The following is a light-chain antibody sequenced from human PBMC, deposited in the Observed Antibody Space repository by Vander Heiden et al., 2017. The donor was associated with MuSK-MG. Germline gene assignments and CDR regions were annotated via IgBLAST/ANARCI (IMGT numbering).Light chain of an antibody. CDR1: SSDVGGYKF. CDR3: SSYTSSSTLV. CDR2: DVS. J-gene: IGLJ1*01. Sequence: QSALTQPASVSGSPGQSITTSCTGTSSDVGGYKFVSWYQQQPGKAPKLMIYDVSKRPSGVSNRFSGSKSGNTASLTISGLQAEDEADYYCSSYTSSSTLVFGSGTKVTVV. V-gene: IGLV2-14*03.